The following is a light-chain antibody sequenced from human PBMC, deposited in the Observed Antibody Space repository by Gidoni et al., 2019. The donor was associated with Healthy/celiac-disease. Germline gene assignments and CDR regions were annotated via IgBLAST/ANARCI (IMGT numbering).Light chain of an antibody. CDR2: KDS. V-gene: IGLV3-27*01. J-gene: IGLJ3*02. CDR3: YSAADNIRV. Sequence: SYELTQPSSASVSPGQTARITCSGDLLAKKYDRWFQQKTGQARVLVIYKDSERPSGFPELFSGSSAGTTVTLTISGAQVEDEADYYCYSAADNIRVFGGGTKLTVL. CDR1: LLAKKY.